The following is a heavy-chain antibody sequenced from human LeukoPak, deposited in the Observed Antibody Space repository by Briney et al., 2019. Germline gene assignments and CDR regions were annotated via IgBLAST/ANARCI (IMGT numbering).Heavy chain of an antibody. V-gene: IGHV3-48*03. CDR3: AKASGGYCSSISCYHFDY. J-gene: IGHJ4*02. Sequence: PGGSLRLSCAASGFTFSIYEINWVRQAPGKGLEWVSYISSSGSTIFYADSVKGRFTISRDNAKNSLYLQMNSLRAEDTALYYCAKASGGYCSSISCYHFDYWGQGTLVTVSS. D-gene: IGHD2-2*01. CDR2: ISSSGSTI. CDR1: GFTFSIYE.